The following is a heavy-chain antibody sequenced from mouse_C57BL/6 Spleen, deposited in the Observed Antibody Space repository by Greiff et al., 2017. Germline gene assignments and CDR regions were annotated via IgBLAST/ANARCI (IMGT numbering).Heavy chain of an antibody. CDR2: INPSNGGT. CDR3: ARYGWGVDY. V-gene: IGHV1-53*01. CDR1: GYTFTTYW. Sequence: QVQLQQPGTELVKPGASVKLSCKASGYTFTTYWMHWVKQGPGQGREWIGNINPSNGGTKYNDKFKSKATLTVGKSSSTAYMQLSGLKSEDSAVYYCARYGWGVDYWGQGTTLTVSS. D-gene: IGHD1-2*01. J-gene: IGHJ2*01.